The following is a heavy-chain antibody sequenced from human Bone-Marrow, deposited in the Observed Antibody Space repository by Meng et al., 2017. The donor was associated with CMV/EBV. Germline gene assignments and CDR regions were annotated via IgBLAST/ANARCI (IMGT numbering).Heavy chain of an antibody. Sequence: GGSLRLSCAASQFSFSGYAMSWVRQAPGKGLEWVSAVSDSGDVSYYADSVKGRFTISRDYSKTTVYLQMNSLRAEDTAVYYCATLWRRYYGSGSFYTDWGQGTLVTVSS. D-gene: IGHD3-10*01. CDR3: ATLWRRYYGSGSFYTD. CDR2: VSDSGDVS. J-gene: IGHJ4*02. CDR1: QFSFSGYA. V-gene: IGHV3-23*01.